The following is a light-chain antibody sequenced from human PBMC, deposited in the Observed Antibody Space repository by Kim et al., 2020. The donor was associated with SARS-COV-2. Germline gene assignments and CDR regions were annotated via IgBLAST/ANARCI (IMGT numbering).Light chain of an antibody. CDR3: QQRDNWPPIT. Sequence: EIVLTQSPATLSLSPGERATLSCRASQSVNSYLAWYQLKPGQAPRLLIYDASNRATGIPPRFSGSGSGTDFTLTISSLEPEDFAVYYCQQRDNWPPITFGQGTRLEIK. CDR1: QSVNSY. J-gene: IGKJ5*01. V-gene: IGKV3-11*01. CDR2: DAS.